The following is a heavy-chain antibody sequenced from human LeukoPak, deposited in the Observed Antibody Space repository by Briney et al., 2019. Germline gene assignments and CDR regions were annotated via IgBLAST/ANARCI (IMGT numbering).Heavy chain of an antibody. D-gene: IGHD3-10*01. V-gene: IGHV1-2*02. J-gene: IGHJ5*02. Sequence: ASVKVSCKASGYTFTGYYMHWVRQAPGQGLEWMGWINPNSGGTNYAQKLQGRVTMTTDTSTSTAYMELRSLRSDDTAIYYCARVGSGSYLDWFDPWGQGTLATVSS. CDR3: ARVGSGSYLDWFDP. CDR1: GYTFTGYY. CDR2: INPNSGGT.